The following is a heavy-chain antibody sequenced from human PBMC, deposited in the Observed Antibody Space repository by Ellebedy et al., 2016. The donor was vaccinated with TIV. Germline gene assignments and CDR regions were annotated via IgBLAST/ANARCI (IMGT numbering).Heavy chain of an antibody. J-gene: IGHJ5*02. V-gene: IGHV3-7*01. CDR3: ARRGSYGDHQVQINSWFDR. Sequence: PGGSLSLSCVASGFSFRSYWMSWVRQAPGKGLEWVANIYQAGSNQYYVDSVKGRFTISRDNANKSLFLQMNSLRGEDTAVYYCARRGSYGDHQVQINSWFDRWGRGTLVTVSS. D-gene: IGHD5-18*01. CDR2: IYQAGSNQ. CDR1: GFSFRSYW.